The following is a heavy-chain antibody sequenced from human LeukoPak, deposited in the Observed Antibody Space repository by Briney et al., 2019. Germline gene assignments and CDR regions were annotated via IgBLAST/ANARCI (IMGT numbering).Heavy chain of an antibody. CDR3: AKGTSGSYGY. CDR1: GFTFSSYA. D-gene: IGHD1-26*01. Sequence: GGSLRLSCSASGFTFSSYALSWVRPAPGKGLEWVSAISGSGGSTYYADSVKGRFTISRDNSKNTLYLQMNSLRAEDTAVYYCAKGTSGSYGYWGQGTLVTVSS. V-gene: IGHV3-23*01. J-gene: IGHJ4*02. CDR2: ISGSGGST.